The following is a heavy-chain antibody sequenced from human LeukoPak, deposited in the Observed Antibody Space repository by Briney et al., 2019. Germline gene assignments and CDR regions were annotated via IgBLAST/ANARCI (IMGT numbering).Heavy chain of an antibody. D-gene: IGHD6-19*01. Sequence: AGGSLRLSCAASGFTFSTYEMNWVRQAPGKGLEWVSYIGTSGATKYYADSVKGRFTISRDNAKNSLYLQMNSLRAEDTAVYYCARENRAVAYYFDYWGQGNLVTVSS. J-gene: IGHJ4*02. CDR2: IGTSGATK. V-gene: IGHV3-48*03. CDR1: GFTFSTYE. CDR3: ARENRAVAYYFDY.